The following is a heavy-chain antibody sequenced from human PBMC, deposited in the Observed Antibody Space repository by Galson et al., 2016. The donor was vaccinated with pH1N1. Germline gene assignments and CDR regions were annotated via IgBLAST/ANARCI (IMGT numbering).Heavy chain of an antibody. Sequence: SVKVSCKASGYTFTNYYFHWVRQAPGQGLEWMGGLIPILDSAHYAQKFQDRITITADESTRTAYLELSSLRSEDTAMYFCARGYSKSSQFDYWGQGTLVTVSS. CDR1: GYTFTNYY. D-gene: IGHD5-12*01. CDR2: LIPILDSA. J-gene: IGHJ4*02. V-gene: IGHV1-69*13. CDR3: ARGYSKSSQFDY.